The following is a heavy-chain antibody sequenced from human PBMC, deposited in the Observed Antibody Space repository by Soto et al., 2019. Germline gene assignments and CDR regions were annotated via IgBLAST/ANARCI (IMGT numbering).Heavy chain of an antibody. Sequence: EVQLLESGGGLVQPGGSLRLSCGASGLNFGRYGMNWVRQAPQRGLELFSGLSAIGDKTHYADSVRGLFTILRDNFKNRVYLQMNSLRAEDKAIYFYANPLRMAYPVDDFDVWGQGKLVSVSS. CDR2: LSAIGDKT. J-gene: IGHJ3*01. CDR1: GLNFGRYG. V-gene: IGHV3-23*01. D-gene: IGHD2-15*01. CDR3: ANPLRMAYPVDDFDV.